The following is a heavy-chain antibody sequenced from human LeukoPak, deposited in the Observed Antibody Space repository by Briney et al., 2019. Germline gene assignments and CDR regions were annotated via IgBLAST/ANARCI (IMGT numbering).Heavy chain of an antibody. D-gene: IGHD5-24*01. J-gene: IGHJ5*02. CDR2: ISGSGGSA. CDR1: GFTFISYG. Sequence: PGGSLRLSCAPSGFTFISYGMSWVRHPPGKGLEWVSSISGSGGSAYYADPVKGRSTISRDNSKNTLYLQMTSLRAEATAIYYCWKDQFTVSGHYNWFDHRGQGTLVTVSS. V-gene: IGHV3-23*01. CDR3: WKDQFTVSGHYNWFDH.